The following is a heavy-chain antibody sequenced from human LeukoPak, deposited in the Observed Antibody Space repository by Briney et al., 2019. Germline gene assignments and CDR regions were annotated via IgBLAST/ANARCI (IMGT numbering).Heavy chain of an antibody. J-gene: IGHJ5*02. CDR3: ARVITGKAMYWFDP. V-gene: IGHV4-4*07. CDR2: IYTSGST. Sequence: PSETLSLTCTVSGGSISSYYWSWIRQPAGKGLEWIGRIYTSGSTNYNPSLKSRVTISVDTSKNQFSLKLSSVTAADTAVYYCARVITGKAMYWFDPWGQGTLVTVSS. CDR1: GGSISSYY. D-gene: IGHD1-20*01.